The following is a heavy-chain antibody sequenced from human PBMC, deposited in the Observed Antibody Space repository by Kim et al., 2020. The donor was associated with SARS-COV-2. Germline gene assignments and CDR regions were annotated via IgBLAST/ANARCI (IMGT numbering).Heavy chain of an antibody. J-gene: IGHJ4*02. CDR3: TTANEDSSGWYRDY. D-gene: IGHD6-19*01. Sequence: GGSLRLSCAASGFTFSNAWMSWVRQAPGKGLEWVGRIKSKTDGGTTDYAAPVKGRFTISRDDSKNTLYLQMNSLKTEDTAVYYCTTANEDSSGWYRDYWGQGTLVTVSS. CDR2: IKSKTDGGTT. CDR1: GFTFSNAW. V-gene: IGHV3-15*01.